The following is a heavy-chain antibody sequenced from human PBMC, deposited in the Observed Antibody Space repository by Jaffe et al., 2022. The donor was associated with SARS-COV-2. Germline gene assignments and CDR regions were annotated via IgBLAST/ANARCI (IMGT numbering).Heavy chain of an antibody. V-gene: IGHV3-15*01. D-gene: IGHD3-9*01. J-gene: IGHJ4*02. CDR3: TTWDISSGDILTGYRVFDY. CDR1: GFTFSNAW. Sequence: EVQLVESGGGLVKPGGSLRLSCAASGFTFSNAWMSWVRQAPGKGLEWVGRIKSKTDGGTTDYAAPVKGRFTISRDDSKNTLYLQMNSLKTEDTAVYYCTTWDISSGDILTGYRVFDYWGQGTLVTVSS. CDR2: IKSKTDGGTT.